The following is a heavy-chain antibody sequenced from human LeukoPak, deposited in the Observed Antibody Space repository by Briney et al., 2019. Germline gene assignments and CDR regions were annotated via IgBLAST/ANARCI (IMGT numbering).Heavy chain of an antibody. CDR1: GFTFSSYA. CDR2: IRGSGGST. V-gene: IGHV3-23*01. CDR3: AVEFTPGWFDY. Sequence: PGGSLRLSCAASGFTFSSYAMSWVRQAPGKGLEWVSGIRGSGGSTHYADSVKGRFTISRDNSKNTLYLQMNSLRADDTAVYWCAVEFTPGWFDYWGQGTLVTVSS. J-gene: IGHJ5*01.